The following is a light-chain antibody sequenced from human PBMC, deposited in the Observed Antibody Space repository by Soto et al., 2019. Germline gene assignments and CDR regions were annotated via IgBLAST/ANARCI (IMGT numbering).Light chain of an antibody. CDR2: GAS. CDR1: QSVSSSY. J-gene: IGKJ4*01. CDR3: LQDYNFPLT. Sequence: EIVLTHSPGTLSLSQGERATLSCRASQSVSSSYLAWYQQKPGQAPRLLIYGASTRASGAPARFSGRGSGTEFTLTISSLQPEDFATYCCLQDYNFPLTFGGGTKVDIK. V-gene: IGKV3D-7*01.